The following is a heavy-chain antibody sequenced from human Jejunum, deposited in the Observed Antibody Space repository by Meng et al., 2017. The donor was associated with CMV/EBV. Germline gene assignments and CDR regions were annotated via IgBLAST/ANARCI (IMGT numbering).Heavy chain of an antibody. CDR3: ASSSGWYEGYYFDN. CDR2: IKHSGGT. V-gene: IGHV4-34*01. J-gene: IGHJ4*02. CDR1: GGYLSSHY. Sequence: VYGGYLSSHYWNWIRQPPGKRLEWIGEIKHSGGTNYNPSLQSRVTISLDTSKNQMSLKVISVTAADTAVYYCASSSGWYEGYYFDNWGQGTLVTVSS. D-gene: IGHD6-19*01.